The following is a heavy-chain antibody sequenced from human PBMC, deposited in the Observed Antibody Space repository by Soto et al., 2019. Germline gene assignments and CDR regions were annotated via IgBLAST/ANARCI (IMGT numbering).Heavy chain of an antibody. J-gene: IGHJ6*02. CDR2: TYYRSKWYN. V-gene: IGHV6-1*01. D-gene: IGHD2-2*01. Sequence: SQTLSLTCAISGDSVSSNSAAWNWIRQSPSRGLEWLGRTYYRSKWYNDYAVSVKSRTTINPDTSKNQFSLQLNSVTPEDTAVYYFARVSGFLYCSSTSCYPDYYYGMDVWGQGTTVTVSS. CDR3: ARVSGFLYCSSTSCYPDYYYGMDV. CDR1: GDSVSSNSAA.